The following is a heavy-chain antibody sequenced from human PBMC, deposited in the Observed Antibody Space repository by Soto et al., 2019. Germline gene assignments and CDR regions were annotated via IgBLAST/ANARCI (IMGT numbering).Heavy chain of an antibody. CDR1: GGSISSGGYS. V-gene: IGHV4-30-2*01. J-gene: IGHJ4*02. D-gene: IGHD3-3*01. CDR2: IYHSGST. Sequence: PSETLSLTCAVSGGSISSGGYSWSWIRQPPGKGLEWIGYIYHSGSTYYNPSLKSRVTISVDRSKNQFSLKLSSVTAADTAVYYCARAGFWSGYTHFDYWGQGTLVTVSS. CDR3: ARAGFWSGYTHFDY.